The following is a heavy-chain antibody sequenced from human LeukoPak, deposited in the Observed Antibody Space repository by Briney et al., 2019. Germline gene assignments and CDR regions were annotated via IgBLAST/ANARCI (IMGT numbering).Heavy chain of an antibody. CDR1: GGSFSGYY. Sequence: PSETLSLTCAVYGGSFSGYYWSWIRQPTGKGLEWIGEINHSGSTNYNPSLKSRVTISVDTSKNQFSLKLSSVTAADTAVYYCVGSSGYYYNYWGQGTLVTVSS. CDR3: VGSSGYYYNY. V-gene: IGHV4-34*01. J-gene: IGHJ4*02. CDR2: INHSGST. D-gene: IGHD3-22*01.